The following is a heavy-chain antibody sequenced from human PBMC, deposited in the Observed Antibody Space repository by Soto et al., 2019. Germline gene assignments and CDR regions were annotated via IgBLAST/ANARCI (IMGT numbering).Heavy chain of an antibody. J-gene: IGHJ4*02. CDR2: ISYTGST. V-gene: IGHV4-61*01. CDR1: GGSVSSGSYF. D-gene: IGHD2-15*01. CDR3: ARALSPVVAPPDY. Sequence: QVQLQESGPGLVKPSETLSLTCTVSGGSVSSGSYFWSWIRQPPGKGLEWIGYISYTGSTNYSPSLKSRVTISVDTSKNQFSLKLSSVTAADTAVYYCARALSPVVAPPDYWGQGTLVTVSS.